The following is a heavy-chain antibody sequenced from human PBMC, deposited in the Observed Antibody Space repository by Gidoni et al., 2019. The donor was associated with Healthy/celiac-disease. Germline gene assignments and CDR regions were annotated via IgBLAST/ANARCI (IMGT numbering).Heavy chain of an antibody. CDR2: ISSSSSYI. Sequence: EVQLVESGGGLVKPGGSLRLSCSASGFTFSSYSMNWVRQAPGKGLEWVSSISSSSSYIYYADSVKGRFTISRDNAKNSLYLQMNSLRAEDTAVYYCARLGIWGGYGMDVWGQGTTVTVSS. D-gene: IGHD3-16*01. J-gene: IGHJ6*02. CDR3: ARLGIWGGYGMDV. V-gene: IGHV3-21*01. CDR1: GFTFSSYS.